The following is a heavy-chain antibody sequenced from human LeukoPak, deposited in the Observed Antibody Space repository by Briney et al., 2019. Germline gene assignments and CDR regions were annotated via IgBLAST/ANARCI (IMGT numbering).Heavy chain of an antibody. V-gene: IGHV3-7*01. Sequence: GGSLRLSCVASGFTFSSYSMNWVRQAPGKGLEWVANIQQDGSEKYYVDSVKGRFTISRDNAKNSLYLQMNSLRAEDTAVYYCARELGSYSSSSQGDYWGQGTLVTVSS. CDR3: ARELGSYSSSSQGDY. CDR1: GFTFSSYS. D-gene: IGHD6-6*01. CDR2: IQQDGSEK. J-gene: IGHJ4*02.